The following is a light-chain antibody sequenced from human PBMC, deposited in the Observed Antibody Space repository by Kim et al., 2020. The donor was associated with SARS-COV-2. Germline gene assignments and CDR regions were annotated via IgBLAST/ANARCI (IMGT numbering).Light chain of an antibody. CDR3: LTWGPGIRV. CDR2: VDSDGSH. CDR1: SGHSTYA. J-gene: IGLJ2*01. V-gene: IGLV4-69*01. Sequence: QLVLTQSPSASASLGTSVKRTCTLSSGHSTYAIAWHQQLPEKGPRYLMNVDSDGSHTRGDGIPDRFSGSSSGAERHLTISSLQPEDEADYYCLTWGPGIRVFGGGTQLTVL.